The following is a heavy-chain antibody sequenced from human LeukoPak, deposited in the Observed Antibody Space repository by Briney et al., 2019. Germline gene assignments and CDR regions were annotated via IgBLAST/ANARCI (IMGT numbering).Heavy chain of an antibody. Sequence: SETLSLTCTVSGGSISSYYWSWIRQPPGKGLEWIGYIYYSGSTNYNPSLKSRVTISVDTSKNQFSLKLSSVTAADTAVYYCARGASDYDFWSGYYYAGYFDYWGQGTLVTVSS. V-gene: IGHV4-59*12. CDR1: GGSISSYY. D-gene: IGHD3-3*01. CDR2: IYYSGST. CDR3: ARGASDYDFWSGYYYAGYFDY. J-gene: IGHJ4*02.